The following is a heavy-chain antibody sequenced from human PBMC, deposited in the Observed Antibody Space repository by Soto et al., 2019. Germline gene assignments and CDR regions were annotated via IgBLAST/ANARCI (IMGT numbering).Heavy chain of an antibody. CDR2: IYYSGST. CDR1: GGSISSSSYY. CDR3: ARTYGSGSYRARYYYYMDV. V-gene: IGHV4-39*01. J-gene: IGHJ6*03. D-gene: IGHD3-10*01. Sequence: PSETLSLTCTVSGGSISSSSYYWGWIRQPPGKGMEWIGSIYYSGSTYYNPSLKSRVTISVDTSKNQYSLKLNSVTAADTAVYYCARTYGSGSYRARYYYYMDVWGKGTTVTVSS.